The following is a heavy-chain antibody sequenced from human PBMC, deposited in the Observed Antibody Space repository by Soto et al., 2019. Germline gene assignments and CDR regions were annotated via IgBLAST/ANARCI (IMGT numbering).Heavy chain of an antibody. CDR1: GYTFTSYA. D-gene: IGHD3-3*01. V-gene: IGHV1-3*01. CDR3: ARATEYYDFWSVYYTDYYYMDV. CDR2: INAGNGNT. J-gene: IGHJ6*03. Sequence: ASVKVSCKASGYTFTSYAMHWVRQAPGQRLEWMGWINAGNGNTKYSQKFQGRVTITRDTSASTAYMELSSLRSEDTAVYYCARATEYYDFWSVYYTDYYYMDVWGKGTTVTVSS.